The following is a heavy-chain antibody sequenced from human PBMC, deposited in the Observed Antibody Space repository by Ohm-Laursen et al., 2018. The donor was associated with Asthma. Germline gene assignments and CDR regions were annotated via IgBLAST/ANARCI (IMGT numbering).Heavy chain of an antibody. CDR2: ITSYSSTT. Sequence: SLRLSCAASGFTFNSYGIHWVRQAPGKGLEWVSYITSYSSTTCYADSVKGRFTISRDNAKNSLYLQMNSLRAQDTAVYYCAVRTTSAGFDVWGQGTTVTVSS. J-gene: IGHJ6*02. D-gene: IGHD1-1*01. V-gene: IGHV3-48*01. CDR3: AVRTTSAGFDV. CDR1: GFTFNSYG.